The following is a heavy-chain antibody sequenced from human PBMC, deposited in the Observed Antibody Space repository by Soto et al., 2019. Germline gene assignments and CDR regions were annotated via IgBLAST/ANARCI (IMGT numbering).Heavy chain of an antibody. Sequence: QVQLVQSGAEVKKPGASVKVSCKASGYTFTSHDINWMRQTTGQGLVWMGWMNPNSGHTNYAQNFQGRVTMTRDTSINTAYMELTNLRSEDTAIYYCASDMSTTWGQGTLVTVSS. D-gene: IGHD2-2*01. V-gene: IGHV1-8*01. CDR1: GYTFTSHD. CDR3: ASDMSTT. J-gene: IGHJ5*02. CDR2: MNPNSGHT.